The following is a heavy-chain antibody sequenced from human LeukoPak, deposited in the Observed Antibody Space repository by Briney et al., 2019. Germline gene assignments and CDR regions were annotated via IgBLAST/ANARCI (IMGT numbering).Heavy chain of an antibody. CDR2: IYYTRNT. CDR3: ARRDNSDSSGYFDH. V-gene: IGHV4-39*01. J-gene: IGHJ4*02. Sequence: SETLSLTCSVSGDSIGSGPYYWSWIRQPLGKGLEWIGTIYYTRNTYYNSSLKSRVTISIDTSKNQFSLKLSSVTAADTAIYYCARRDNSDSSGYFDHWGQGTLVTVSS. D-gene: IGHD3-22*01. CDR1: GDSIGSGPYY.